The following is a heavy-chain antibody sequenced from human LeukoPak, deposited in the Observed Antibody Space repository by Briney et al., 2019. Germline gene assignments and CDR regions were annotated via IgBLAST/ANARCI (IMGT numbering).Heavy chain of an antibody. CDR3: AKGDWGDD. V-gene: IGHV3-23*01. J-gene: IGHJ4*02. CDR1: GFTFNRYA. D-gene: IGHD7-27*01. Sequence: GWSLRLSCAASGFTFNRYAMTWVRQAPGKGLEWVSGISGSGKSTDYADSVRGRFTISRDNSKNTLYLQMNRLRVEDTAIYYCAKGDWGDDWGQGTLVTVSS. CDR2: ISGSGKST.